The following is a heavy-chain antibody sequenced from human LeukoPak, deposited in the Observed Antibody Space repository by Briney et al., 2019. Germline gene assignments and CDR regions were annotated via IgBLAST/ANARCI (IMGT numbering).Heavy chain of an antibody. J-gene: IGHJ4*02. CDR3: ARDKPGGYYYDSSGFYDY. D-gene: IGHD3-22*01. CDR2: ISGSGGST. CDR1: GFTVSSNY. Sequence: SGGSLRLSCAASGFTVSSNYMSWVRQAPGKGLEWVSAISGSGGSTYYADSVKGRFTISRDNSKNTLYLQMNSLRAEDTAVYYCARDKPGGYYYDSSGFYDYWGQGTLVTVSS. V-gene: IGHV3-23*01.